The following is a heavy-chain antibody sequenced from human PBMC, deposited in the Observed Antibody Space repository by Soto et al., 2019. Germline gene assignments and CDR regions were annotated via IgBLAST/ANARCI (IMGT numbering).Heavy chain of an antibody. CDR2: IIPIFGTA. J-gene: IGHJ5*02. CDR1: GGTFSSYA. Sequence: QVQLVQSGAEVKKPGSSVKVSCKASGGTFSSYAISWVRQAPGQGLEWMGGIIPIFGTANYAQKFQGRVTITADESTSTAYMELSSLRSEDTAVYYCARERHCSGGSCYPNWFDPWGQGTLATVSS. D-gene: IGHD2-15*01. CDR3: ARERHCSGGSCYPNWFDP. V-gene: IGHV1-69*01.